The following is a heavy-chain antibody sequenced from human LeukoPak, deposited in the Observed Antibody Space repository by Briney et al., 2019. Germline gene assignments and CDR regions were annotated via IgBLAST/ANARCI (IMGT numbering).Heavy chain of an antibody. V-gene: IGHV4-38-2*02. CDR3: ARVVRTMIVVVIGYFDY. Sequence: PSETLSLTCTVSGYSISSGYYWGWIRQPPGKGLEWIGSIYHSGSTYYNPSLKSRVTISVDTSKNQFSLKLSSVTAADTAVYYCARVVRTMIVVVIGYFDYWGQGTLVTVSS. J-gene: IGHJ4*02. CDR1: GYSISSGYY. D-gene: IGHD3-22*01. CDR2: IYHSGST.